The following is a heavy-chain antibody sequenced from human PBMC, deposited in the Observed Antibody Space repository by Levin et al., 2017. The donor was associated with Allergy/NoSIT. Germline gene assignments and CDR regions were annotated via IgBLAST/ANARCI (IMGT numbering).Heavy chain of an antibody. CDR3: ATVLGSYYEGGFDY. D-gene: IGHD1-26*01. J-gene: IGHJ4*02. V-gene: IGHV3-15*01. CDR1: GFTFNNAW. CDR2: IKSKTDGGTT. Sequence: GESLKISCAASGFTFNNAWMSWVRQAPGKGLEWVGRIKSKTDGGTTDYAAPVKGRFTISRDDSKNTLYLQMNSLKTEDTAVYYCATVLGSYYEGGFDYWGQGTLVTVSS.